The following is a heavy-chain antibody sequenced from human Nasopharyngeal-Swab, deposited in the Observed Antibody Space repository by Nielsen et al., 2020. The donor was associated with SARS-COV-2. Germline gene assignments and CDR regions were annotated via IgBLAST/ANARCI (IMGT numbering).Heavy chain of an antibody. CDR3: ARDSDIVVVPAANYYYYGRDV. CDR1: GYTFTGYY. D-gene: IGHD2-2*01. J-gene: IGHJ6*02. Sequence: ASVTVSCKASGYTFTGYYMHWVRQAPGQGLEWMGWINPNSGGTNYAQKFQGRVTMTRDTSISTAYMELSRLRSDDTAVYYCARDSDIVVVPAANYYYYGRDVWGQGTTVTVSS. CDR2: INPNSGGT. V-gene: IGHV1-2*02.